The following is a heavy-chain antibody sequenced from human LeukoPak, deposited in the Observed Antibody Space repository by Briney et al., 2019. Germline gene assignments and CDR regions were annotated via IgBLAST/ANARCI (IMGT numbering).Heavy chain of an antibody. CDR3: ARGRMVRGVIDY. D-gene: IGHD3-10*01. CDR1: GGSISSYY. J-gene: IGHJ4*02. CDR2: INHSGST. Sequence: SETLSLTCTVSGGSISSYYWSWIRQPPGKGLEWIGEINHSGSTNYNPSLKSRVTISVDTSKNQFSLKLSSVTAADTAVYYCARGRMVRGVIDYWGQGNLVTVSS. V-gene: IGHV4-34*01.